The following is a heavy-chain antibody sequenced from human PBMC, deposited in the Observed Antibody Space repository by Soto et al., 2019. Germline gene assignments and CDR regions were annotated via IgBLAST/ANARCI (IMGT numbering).Heavy chain of an antibody. V-gene: IGHV4-34*01. CDR1: GGSFSGYY. CDR3: AREDPVYCSGGSCYGLNWFDP. D-gene: IGHD2-15*01. J-gene: IGHJ5*02. Sequence: PSETLSLTCAVYGGSFSGYYWSWIRQPPGKGLEWIGEINHSGSTNYNPSLKSRVTISVDTSKNQFSLKLSSVTAADTAVYYCAREDPVYCSGGSCYGLNWFDPWGQGTLVTVSS. CDR2: INHSGST.